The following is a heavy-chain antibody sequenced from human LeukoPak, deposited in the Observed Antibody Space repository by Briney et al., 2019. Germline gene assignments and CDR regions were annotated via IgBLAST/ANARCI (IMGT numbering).Heavy chain of an antibody. D-gene: IGHD6-19*01. V-gene: IGHV3-30-3*01. CDR2: ISYDGSNK. Sequence: PGGSLRLSCAASGFTFSSYAIHWVRQAPGKGLEWVAVISYDGSNKYYADSVKGRFTISRDNSKNTLYLQMNSLRPEDTALYYCAKDMRQWLAPPHFDYWGQGALVTVSS. CDR1: GFTFSSYA. J-gene: IGHJ4*02. CDR3: AKDMRQWLAPPHFDY.